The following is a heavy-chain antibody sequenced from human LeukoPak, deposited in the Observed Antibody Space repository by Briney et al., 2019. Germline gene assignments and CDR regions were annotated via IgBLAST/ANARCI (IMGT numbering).Heavy chain of an antibody. J-gene: IGHJ3*02. CDR2: ITGSGRGT. V-gene: IGHV3-23*01. D-gene: IGHD4-17*01. Sequence: PGGSLRLSCTASGLIFSNYATTWVRQAPGKGLEWVSSITGSGRGTYYADSVKGRFSVSRDNSQNTVFLHMNSLRADDTALYYCSKDPNGDYVGAFDMWGPGTMVTVSS. CDR3: SKDPNGDYVGAFDM. CDR1: GLIFSNYA.